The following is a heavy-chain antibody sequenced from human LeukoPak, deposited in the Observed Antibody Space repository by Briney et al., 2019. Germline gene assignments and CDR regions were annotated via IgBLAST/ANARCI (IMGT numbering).Heavy chain of an antibody. D-gene: IGHD3-3*01. CDR3: ATDFEQDSWSGHSD. Sequence: PGGSLRLSCAASGLTFRSYAMSWVRQAPGQGLEWVSIIYASGASTNYADSVRGRFTIFRDNSNNMVYLQMNSLRAEDTAVYYCATDFEQDSWSGHSDWGQGTLVTVSS. CDR1: GLTFRSYA. V-gene: IGHV3-23*01. J-gene: IGHJ4*02. CDR2: IYASGAST.